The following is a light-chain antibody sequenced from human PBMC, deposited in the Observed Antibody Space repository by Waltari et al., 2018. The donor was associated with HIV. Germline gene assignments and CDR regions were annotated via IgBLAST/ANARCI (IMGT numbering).Light chain of an antibody. CDR1: THDIGSSQY. J-gene: IGLJ2*01. CDR3: SSYSRGALL. V-gene: IGLV2-14*01. CDR2: EVS. Sequence: QSVLTQPASVSGSPGQSLTLSCTGTTHDIGSSQYVSWYQQSPDKAPKLIIYEVSNRPSGISSRFSGSKSGNTASLTISGLQADDEAYYHCSSYSRGALLFGGGTKVTVL.